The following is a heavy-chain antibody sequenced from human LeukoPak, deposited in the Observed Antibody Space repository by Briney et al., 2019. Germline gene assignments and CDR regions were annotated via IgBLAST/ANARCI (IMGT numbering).Heavy chain of an antibody. CDR3: ARGNYYGMDV. Sequence: ASVTVSCTASGYSFNVFYIHWLRQAPGQGLEWMGVTNPNDGSVSYAQKFQDRVTLTRDTSTSTVYMELSSLMSEDTAVYYCARGNYYGMDVWGHGTTVTVSS. J-gene: IGHJ6*02. CDR2: TNPNDGSV. V-gene: IGHV1-46*02. CDR1: GYSFNVFY.